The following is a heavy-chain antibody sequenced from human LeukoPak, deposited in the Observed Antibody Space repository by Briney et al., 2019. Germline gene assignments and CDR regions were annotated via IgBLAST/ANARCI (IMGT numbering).Heavy chain of an antibody. V-gene: IGHV3-23*01. D-gene: IGHD5-12*01. CDR1: GFTFSSYA. CDR3: AKSVYSGYDSEFDY. J-gene: IGHJ4*02. Sequence: GGSLRLSCAASGFTFSSYAMSWVRQAPGKGLEWVSAISGSGGSTYYADSVKGRFTNSRDNSKNTLYLQMNSLRAEDTAVYYCAKSVYSGYDSEFDYWGQGTLVTVSS. CDR2: ISGSGGST.